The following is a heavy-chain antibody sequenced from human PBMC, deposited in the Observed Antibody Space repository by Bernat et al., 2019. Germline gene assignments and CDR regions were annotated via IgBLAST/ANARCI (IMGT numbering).Heavy chain of an antibody. D-gene: IGHD6-19*01. CDR3: ARDGGGAVADNWYFDL. Sequence: EVQLVESGGDLVQAGGSLRLSCAASGFTLSNYWMHWVRQAPGEGLVWVSRINKDGGITSYADSVKGRFTISRDNAKSTLYLQMNSLRAEDTAVYYCARDGGGAVADNWYFDLWGRGTLVTVSS. V-gene: IGHV3-74*01. CDR2: INKDGGIT. J-gene: IGHJ2*01. CDR1: GFTLSNYW.